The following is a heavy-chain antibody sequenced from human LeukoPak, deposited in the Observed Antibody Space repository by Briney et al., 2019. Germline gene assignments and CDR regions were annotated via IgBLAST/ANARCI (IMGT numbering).Heavy chain of an antibody. Sequence: SETLSLTCTVSGGSISSRSYYWGWIRQPPGKGLEWIVEINHSGSTNYNPSLKSRVTISVDTSKNQFSLKLSAVTAADTAVYYCARIHRVVRGAKYYFDYWGQGTLVTVSS. J-gene: IGHJ4*02. D-gene: IGHD3-10*01. V-gene: IGHV4-39*07. CDR3: ARIHRVVRGAKYYFDY. CDR2: INHSGST. CDR1: GGSISSRSYY.